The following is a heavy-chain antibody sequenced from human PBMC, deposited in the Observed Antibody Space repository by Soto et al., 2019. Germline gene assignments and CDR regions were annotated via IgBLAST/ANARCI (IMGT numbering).Heavy chain of an antibody. D-gene: IGHD2-21*02. Sequence: GASVKVSCKASGYTFTSYDINWVRQATGQGLEWMGWMSPNSGNTGHAQKFQGRVTMTRNTSISTAYMELSSLRSEDTAVYYCARGGTMVETAITYYYYYGMDVWG. J-gene: IGHJ6*02. V-gene: IGHV1-8*01. CDR2: MSPNSGNT. CDR1: GYTFTSYD. CDR3: ARGGTMVETAITYYYYYGMDV.